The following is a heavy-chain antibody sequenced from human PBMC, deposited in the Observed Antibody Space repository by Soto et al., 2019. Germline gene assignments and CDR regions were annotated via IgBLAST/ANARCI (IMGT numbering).Heavy chain of an antibody. J-gene: IGHJ4*02. CDR1: GFTFDDYA. Sequence: EVQLVESGGGLVQPGRSLRLSCAASGFTFDDYAMHWVRQAPGKGLEWVSGISWNSGSIGYADSVKGRFTISRDNAKNSLYLQRNSLRAEDTALYYCATAWFWSGYYSLVDYWGQGTLVTVSS. D-gene: IGHD3-3*01. V-gene: IGHV3-9*01. CDR3: ATAWFWSGYYSLVDY. CDR2: ISWNSGSI.